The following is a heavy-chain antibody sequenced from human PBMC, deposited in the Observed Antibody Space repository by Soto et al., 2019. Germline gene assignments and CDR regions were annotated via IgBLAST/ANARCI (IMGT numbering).Heavy chain of an antibody. CDR3: AHSRSGSYGPDY. J-gene: IGHJ4*02. D-gene: IGHD3-10*01. CDR2: IYWDDNK. Sequence: QITLKESGPTLVKPTQTLTLTCTFSGFSLSTSGVNVGWIRQPPGKALEWLALIYWDDNKRYSPSLKSRLTITKDNAKNQVVLTMTNMDSVDTATDYCAHSRSGSYGPDYWGQGTLVTVSS. CDR1: GFSLSTSGVN. V-gene: IGHV2-5*02.